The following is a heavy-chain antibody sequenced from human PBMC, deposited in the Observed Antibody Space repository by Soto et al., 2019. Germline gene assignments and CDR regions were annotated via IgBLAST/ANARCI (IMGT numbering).Heavy chain of an antibody. CDR1: GFIFSNHA. CDR3: AKKAGIGSATKNFDF. V-gene: IGHV3-23*01. J-gene: IGHJ4*02. CDR2: ISASGNLI. D-gene: IGHD6-13*01. Sequence: EVQLLESGGGLVQPGGSLRLSCAASGFIFSNHAMSWVRQAPGKGLEWVSGISASGNLIYYADSVKGRFNMSRDNSKKTLYLQKNSLRTQDTGVYFWAKKAGIGSATKNFDFWGQGTLGTVSS.